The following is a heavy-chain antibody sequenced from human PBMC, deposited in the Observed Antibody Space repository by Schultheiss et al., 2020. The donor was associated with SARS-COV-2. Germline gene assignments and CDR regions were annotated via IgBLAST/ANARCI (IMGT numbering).Heavy chain of an antibody. Sequence: SETLSLTCAVSGGSISSGGYSWSWIRQPPGKGLEWIGYIYHSGSTNYNPSLKSRVTISVDTSKNQFSLKLSSVTAADTAVYYCARLGIAAAAPGYYYGMDVWGQGTTVTVSS. CDR3: ARLGIAAAAPGYYYGMDV. CDR1: GGSISSGGYS. J-gene: IGHJ6*02. V-gene: IGHV4-30-2*01. CDR2: IYHSGST. D-gene: IGHD6-13*01.